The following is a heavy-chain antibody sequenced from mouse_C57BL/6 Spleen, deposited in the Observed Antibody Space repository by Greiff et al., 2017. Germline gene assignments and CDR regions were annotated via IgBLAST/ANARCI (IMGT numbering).Heavy chain of an antibody. CDR3: ARWSRGYAMDY. V-gene: IGHV1-26*01. CDR2: INPNNGGT. CDR1: GYTFTDYY. J-gene: IGHJ4*01. Sequence: EVQLQQSGPELVKPGASVKISCKASGYTFTDYYMNWVKQSHGKSLEWIGDINPNNGGTSYNQKFKGKATLTVDKSSSTAYMELRSLTSEDSAVYYCARWSRGYAMDYWGQGTSVTVSS.